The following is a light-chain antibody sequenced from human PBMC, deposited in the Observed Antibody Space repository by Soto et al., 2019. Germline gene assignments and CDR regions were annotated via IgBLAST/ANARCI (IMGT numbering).Light chain of an antibody. J-gene: IGLJ2*01. V-gene: IGLV1-51*01. CDR1: SSNIGSNY. CDR3: GTWDSSLSAGV. Sequence: QAVVTQPPSVSAAPGQKVTISCSGSSSNIGSNYVSWYQQLPGTAPKLLIYDDNKRPSGIPDRFSGSKSGTSATLGITGLQTGYEADYYCGTWDSSLSAGVFGGGTQLTVL. CDR2: DDN.